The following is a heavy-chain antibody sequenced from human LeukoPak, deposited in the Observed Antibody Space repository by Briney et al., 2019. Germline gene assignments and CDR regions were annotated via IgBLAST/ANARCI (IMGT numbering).Heavy chain of an antibody. J-gene: IGHJ4*02. CDR2: IKSDGSST. CDR3: ARSSFGTYKLFDY. V-gene: IGHV3-74*01. Sequence: GGSLRLSCAASGFTFSSYWMHWVRQAPGKGLVWVSRIKSDGSSTSYADSVKGRFTISRDNAKNTLYLQMNSLRAEDTAVYYCARSSFGTYKLFDYWAREPWSPSPQ. CDR1: GFTFSSYW. D-gene: IGHD3-10*01.